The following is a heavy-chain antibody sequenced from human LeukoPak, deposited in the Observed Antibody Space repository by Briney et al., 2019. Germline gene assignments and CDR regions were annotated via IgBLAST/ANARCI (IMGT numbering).Heavy chain of an antibody. V-gene: IGHV1-2*02. J-gene: IGHJ5*02. Sequence: ASVKVSCKASGYTFTGYYMHWVRQAPGQGLEWMGWINPNSGGTNYAQKFQGRVTMTRDTSISTAYMELSRLRSDDTAVYYCARVSRPVVVPAASPYNWFDRWVQGTLVTVSS. CDR1: GYTFTGYY. CDR3: ARVSRPVVVPAASPYNWFDR. CDR2: INPNSGGT. D-gene: IGHD2-2*01.